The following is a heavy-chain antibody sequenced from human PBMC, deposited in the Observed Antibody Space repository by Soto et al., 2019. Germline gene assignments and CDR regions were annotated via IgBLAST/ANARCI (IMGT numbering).Heavy chain of an antibody. CDR1: GFTFSSYA. Sequence: EVQLLESGGGLVQPGGSLRLSCAASGFTFSSYAMSWVRQAPGKGLEWVSAISGRGGSTYYAASVKGRFTISRDNSKNTVYLKMNSLRAEDTAVYYCAKPIGETLYDFWSGYSFDYWGQGTLVTVSS. CDR2: ISGRGGST. CDR3: AKPIGETLYDFWSGYSFDY. V-gene: IGHV3-23*01. D-gene: IGHD3-3*01. J-gene: IGHJ4*02.